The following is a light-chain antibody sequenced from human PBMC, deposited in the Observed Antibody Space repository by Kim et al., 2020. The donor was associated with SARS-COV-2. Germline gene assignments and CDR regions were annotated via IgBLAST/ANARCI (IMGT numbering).Light chain of an antibody. CDR2: HTL. CDR3: QQSFFLWT. V-gene: IGKV1-39*01. CDR1: QTVHDF. Sequence: SASVGDRVTITCRASQTVHDFVHWYQQKPGKAPKLLIYHTLTLQSGVPLRFSGSRSGTEFTLTISSLQSEDFATYYCQQSFFLWTFGQGTKVEVK. J-gene: IGKJ1*01.